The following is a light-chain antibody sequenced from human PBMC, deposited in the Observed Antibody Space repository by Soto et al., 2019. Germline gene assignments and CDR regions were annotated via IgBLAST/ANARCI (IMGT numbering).Light chain of an antibody. J-gene: IGKJ1*01. V-gene: IGKV3-15*01. CDR1: QSLGSN. CDR2: GAS. CDR3: QQYNNWPWT. Sequence: EIVMTQSPATLSVSPGERATLSCRASQSLGSNLAWYQAKPGQAPRLLIYGASSRATGVPARVSGSGSGTAFTLILSSLQSEEVAVYYCQQYNNWPWTFGRGTKVEIK.